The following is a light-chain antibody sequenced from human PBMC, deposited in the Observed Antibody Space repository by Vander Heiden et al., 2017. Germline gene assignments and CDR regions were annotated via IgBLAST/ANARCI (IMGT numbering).Light chain of an antibody. CDR1: SSDVGSYNL. V-gene: IGLV2-23*02. CDR2: EVS. J-gene: IGLJ2*01. Sequence: QSALTQPASVSGSPGPSITLSCTGTSSDVGSYNLVSWYQQHPGKAPKLMIYEVSKRPSGVSNRFSGSKSGNTASLTSSGLQAEDEADYYCCSYAGSSTSVVFGGGTKLTVL. CDR3: CSYAGSSTSVV.